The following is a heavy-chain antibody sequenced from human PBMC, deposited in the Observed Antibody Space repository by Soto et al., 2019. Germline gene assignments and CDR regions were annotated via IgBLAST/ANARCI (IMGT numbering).Heavy chain of an antibody. Sequence: GASGNVSCKASVYTFTSYWISWVRQAPGQGLEWMGWISAYNGNTNYAQKLQGRVTMTTDTSTSTAYMELRSLRSDDTAVYYCARGISSSWPSMDVWGQGTTVTVSS. CDR3: ARGISSSWPSMDV. CDR2: ISAYNGNT. J-gene: IGHJ6*02. CDR1: VYTFTSYW. V-gene: IGHV1-18*01. D-gene: IGHD6-13*01.